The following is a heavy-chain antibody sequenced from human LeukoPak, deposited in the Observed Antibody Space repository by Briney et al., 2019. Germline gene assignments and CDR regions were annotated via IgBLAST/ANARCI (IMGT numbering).Heavy chain of an antibody. CDR2: ISSSSSTI. V-gene: IGHV3-48*01. J-gene: IGHJ4*02. CDR1: GFTFSSYS. D-gene: IGHD3-10*01. Sequence: GGSLRLSCAASGFTFSSYSMNWVRQAPGKGLEWVSYISSSSSTIYYADSVKGRFTISRDNAKNSLYLQMNSLRAEDTAVYYCAKEMGHSPHSSGTYWSDGGVGLDYWGQGTLVTVSS. CDR3: AKEMGHSPHSSGTYWSDGGVGLDY.